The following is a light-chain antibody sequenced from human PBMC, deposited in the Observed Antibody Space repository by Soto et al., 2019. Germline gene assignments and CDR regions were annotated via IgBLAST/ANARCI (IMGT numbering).Light chain of an antibody. CDR3: QQHSHWPPWT. Sequence: EVVLTQSPATLSLSPGERATLSCRASENVRTFVDWYQQKPGQAPRLLIYGASNRATGIPARFSGSGSGTDFTLTISNLEPEVFAVYYCQQHSHWPPWTFGQGTRVEIQ. CDR2: GAS. V-gene: IGKV3-11*01. CDR1: ENVRTF. J-gene: IGKJ1*01.